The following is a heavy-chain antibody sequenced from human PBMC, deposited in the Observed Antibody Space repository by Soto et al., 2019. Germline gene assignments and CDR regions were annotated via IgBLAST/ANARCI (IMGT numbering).Heavy chain of an antibody. CDR2: IYYSGST. V-gene: IGHV4-30-2*01. D-gene: IGHD3-22*01. CDR3: ARVPGYYYDSRGYYYSAAFDI. Sequence: SETLSLTCTVSGGSISSVGYYWSWIGQHPGEGLEWIGYIYYSGSTYYNPSLKSRVTISVDRSKNQFSLKLSSVTAADTAVYYCARVPGYYYDSRGYYYSAAFDIWGQATMVSVSS. CDR1: GGSISSVGYY. J-gene: IGHJ3*02.